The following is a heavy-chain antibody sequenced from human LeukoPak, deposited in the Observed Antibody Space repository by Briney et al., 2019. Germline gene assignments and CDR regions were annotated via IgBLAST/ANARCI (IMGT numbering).Heavy chain of an antibody. CDR3: ATPIGGIWSFDY. Sequence: GGSLRPSCTASGFTFSSYWMTWVRQAPGKGLEWVANIKQDGSEKYYVDSVKGRFTVSRDNAMNSLYLQMNSLRAEDTAVYFCATPIGGIWSFDYWGQGTLVSVSS. CDR1: GFTFSSYW. CDR2: IKQDGSEK. V-gene: IGHV3-7*01. D-gene: IGHD6-13*01. J-gene: IGHJ4*02.